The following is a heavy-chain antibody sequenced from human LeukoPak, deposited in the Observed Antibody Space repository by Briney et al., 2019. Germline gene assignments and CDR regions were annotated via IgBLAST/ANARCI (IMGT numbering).Heavy chain of an antibody. D-gene: IGHD2-15*01. CDR2: IYSGGST. V-gene: IGHV3-66*01. CDR1: GFTVSSNY. CDR3: ARDLGYCSGGTCYVGYCDY. J-gene: IGHJ4*02. Sequence: PGGSLRLSCAASGFTVSSNYMSWVRQAPGKGLEWVSVIYSGGSTYYADSVKGRFTISRDNSKNTLYLQMNSLRAEDTAVYYCARDLGYCSGGTCYVGYCDYWGQGTLVTVSS.